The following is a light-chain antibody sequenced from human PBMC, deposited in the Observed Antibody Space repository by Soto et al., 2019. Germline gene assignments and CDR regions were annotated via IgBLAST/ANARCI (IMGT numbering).Light chain of an antibody. CDR2: GAS. V-gene: IGKV3-20*01. J-gene: IGKJ2*01. CDR1: QSVSSNY. CDR3: QQYGSSPPYT. Sequence: EILLTQSPGTLSLSPGERATLSCRASQSVSSNYLAWYQQKFGQAPRLLIYGASSRATGIPDRFSGSGSGTDFTLTISRLEPEDFAVYYCQQYGSSPPYTFGQGTKLEIK.